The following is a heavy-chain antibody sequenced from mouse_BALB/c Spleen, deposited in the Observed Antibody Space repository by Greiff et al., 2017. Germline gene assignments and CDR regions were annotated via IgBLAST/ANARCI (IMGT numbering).Heavy chain of an antibody. D-gene: IGHD2-2*01. V-gene: IGHV1-87*01. CDR1: GYTFTSYW. J-gene: IGHJ4*01. Sequence: VQLQQSGAELARPGASVKLSCKASGYTFTSYWMQWVKQRPGQGLEWIGAIYPGDGDTRYTQKFKGKATLTADKSSSTAYMQLSSLASEDSAVYYCASYGYGAMDYWGQGTSVTVSS. CDR2: IYPGDGDT. CDR3: ASYGYGAMDY.